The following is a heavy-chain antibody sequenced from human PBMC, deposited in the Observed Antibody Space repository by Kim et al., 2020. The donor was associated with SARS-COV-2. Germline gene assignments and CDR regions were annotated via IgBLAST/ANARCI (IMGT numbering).Heavy chain of an antibody. CDR2: IKFDGTNQ. CDR3: ARDLRVDIVVIPAALYY. Sequence: GGSLRLSCEASGFTFSAYAMHWVRQAPGKGLQWVAAIKFDGTNQHYADSVKGRFTFSRDNSKNTLYLQMNSLRDEDTAIYYCARDLRVDIVVIPAALYYWGQGTRVTVS. D-gene: IGHD2-2*01. CDR1: GFTFSAYA. V-gene: IGHV3-30*04. J-gene: IGHJ4*02.